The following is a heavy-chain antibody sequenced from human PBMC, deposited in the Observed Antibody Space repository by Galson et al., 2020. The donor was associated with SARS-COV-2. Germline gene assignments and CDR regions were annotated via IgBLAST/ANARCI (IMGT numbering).Heavy chain of an antibody. CDR2: ISGDGGST. D-gene: IGHD2-2*02. J-gene: IGHJ6*02. CDR3: AKDKECSSTSCYKEYVYYYGMDV. CDR1: GFTFDDYA. V-gene: IGHV3-43*02. Sequence: TGGSLRLSCAASGFTFDDYAMHWVRQAPGKGLEWVSLISGDGGSTYYADSVKGRFTISRDNSKNSLYLQMYSLRTEDTALYYCAKDKECSSTSCYKEYVYYYGMDVWGQGTTVTVSS.